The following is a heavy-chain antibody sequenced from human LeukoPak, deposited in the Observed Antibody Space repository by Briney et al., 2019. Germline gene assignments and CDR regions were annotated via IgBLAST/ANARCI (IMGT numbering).Heavy chain of an antibody. J-gene: IGHJ4*02. CDR3: ARRSLAVADDY. V-gene: IGHV4-34*01. CDR1: GGSLSGYY. CDR2: INHSGTT. D-gene: IGHD6-19*01. Sequence: SETLSLTCAVYGGSLSGYYWNWIRQSPGKGLEWIGEINHSGTTNYNPSLKSRVTISVDTSKNQFSLKLSSVTAADTAVYYCARRSLAVADDYWGQGTLVTVSS.